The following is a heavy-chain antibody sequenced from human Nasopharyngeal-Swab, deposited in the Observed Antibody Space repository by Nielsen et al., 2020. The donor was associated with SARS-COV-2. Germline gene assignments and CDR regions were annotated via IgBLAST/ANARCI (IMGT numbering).Heavy chain of an antibody. CDR3: ARGSYYHDSSGYYDY. Sequence: GSLRLSCAASGFTFSSYSMNWVRQAPGKGLEWVSSISSSSSYIYYADSVKGRFTISRDNAKNSLYLQMNSLRAEDTAVYYCARGSYYHDSSGYYDYWGQGTLVTVSS. V-gene: IGHV3-21*01. CDR2: ISSSSSYI. D-gene: IGHD3-22*01. CDR1: GFTFSSYS. J-gene: IGHJ4*02.